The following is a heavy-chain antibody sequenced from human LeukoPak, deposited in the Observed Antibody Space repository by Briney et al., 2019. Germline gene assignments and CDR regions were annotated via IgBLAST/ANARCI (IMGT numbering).Heavy chain of an antibody. CDR3: ARGSCGGDCSLSRYFAL. CDR1: GGSLSGYY. CDR2: GFNIGSI. D-gene: IGHD2-21*02. Sequence: KSSETLSLTRTVPGGSLSGYYRSWVRPPPGEGLGWIGRGFNIGSINYNPSLKSRVTMSIDTSKNQFSLNLRSVTAADTAIYYCARGSCGGDCSLSRYFALWGRGTLVTVSS. V-gene: IGHV4-4*07. J-gene: IGHJ2*01.